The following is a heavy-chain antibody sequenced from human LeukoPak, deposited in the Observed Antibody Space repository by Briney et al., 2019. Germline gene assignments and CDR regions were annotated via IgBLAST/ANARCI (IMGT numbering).Heavy chain of an antibody. CDR3: ARDNWNYGEGFDP. CDR1: GGSISSYY. Sequence: SETLSLTCTVSGGSISSYYWSWIRQPAGKGLEWIGRIYSTGSTNYNPSLKSRVTMSVDTSKNQFSLRLRSVTAADTALYYCARDNWNYGEGFDPWGQGTLVTVSS. CDR2: IYSTGST. D-gene: IGHD1-7*01. V-gene: IGHV4-4*07. J-gene: IGHJ5*02.